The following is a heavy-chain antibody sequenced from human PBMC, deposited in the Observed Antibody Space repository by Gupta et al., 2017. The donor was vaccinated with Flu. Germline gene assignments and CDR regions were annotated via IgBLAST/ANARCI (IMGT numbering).Heavy chain of an antibody. V-gene: IGHV3-53*04. CDR3: ARGFPGFSLDTGYINGLTLDY. CDR1: GITVSSNH. CDR2: INSAGRT. J-gene: IGHJ4*02. Sequence: EVQLVESGGGLVQPGGSLRLSCAASGITVSSNHMTWVRQAPGKGLEWVSLINSAGRTYYADSVKGRFTISRHNSKSTLSLQMNSLRAEDTAVYYCARGFPGFSLDTGYINGLTLDYWGQGTLVTVSS. D-gene: IGHD6-19*01.